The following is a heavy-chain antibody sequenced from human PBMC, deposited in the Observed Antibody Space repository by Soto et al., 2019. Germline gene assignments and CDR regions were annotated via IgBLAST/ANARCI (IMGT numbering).Heavy chain of an antibody. CDR1: GYTFTGYY. Sequence: ASVKVSCKASGYTFTGYYMHWVRQAPGQGLEWMGWINPNSGGTNYAQKFQGWVTMTRDTSISTAYMELSRLRSDDTAVYYCARDRVLAAASEQGKYYYYYGMDVWGQGTLVTVSS. J-gene: IGHJ6*02. D-gene: IGHD6-13*01. CDR2: INPNSGGT. V-gene: IGHV1-2*04. CDR3: ARDRVLAAASEQGKYYYYYGMDV.